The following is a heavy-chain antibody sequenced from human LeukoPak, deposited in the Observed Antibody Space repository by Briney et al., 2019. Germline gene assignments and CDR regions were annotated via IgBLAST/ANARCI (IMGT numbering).Heavy chain of an antibody. Sequence: PGGSLRLSCAASGFTFSSYGMHWVRQAPGKGLEWVAFIRYDGSNKYYADSVKGRFTISRDNSKNTLYLQMNSLRAEDTAAYYCAKVLRFGVDYWGQGTLVTVSS. CDR2: IRYDGSNK. D-gene: IGHD3-10*01. CDR1: GFTFSSYG. V-gene: IGHV3-30*02. CDR3: AKVLRFGVDY. J-gene: IGHJ4*02.